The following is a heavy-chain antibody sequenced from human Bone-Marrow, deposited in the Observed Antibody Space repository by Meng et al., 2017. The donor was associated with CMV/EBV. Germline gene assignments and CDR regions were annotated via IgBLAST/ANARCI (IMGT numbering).Heavy chain of an antibody. J-gene: IGHJ4*02. CDR1: GYTFTGYY. V-gene: IGHV1-2*02. Sequence: ASVKVSCKASGYTFTGYYMHWVRQAPGQGLEWMGWINPNSGGTNYAQKFQGRVTMTRDTSISTAYMELSRLRSDDTAVYYCARATYNWNYADYWGQGTLVTVSS. CDR2: INPNSGGT. D-gene: IGHD1-7*01. CDR3: ARATYNWNYADY.